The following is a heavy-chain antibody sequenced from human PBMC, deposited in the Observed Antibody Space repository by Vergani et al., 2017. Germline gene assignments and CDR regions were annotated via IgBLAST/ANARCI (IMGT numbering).Heavy chain of an antibody. Sequence: EVQLLESGGGLVQPGGSRRLSCAGAGFTFDTYTMAYVRQAPGKGLGWVATISSGGGDIFYACSVKGRFTISRDNSKKTLFLQMNSLKDEDTAVYYCTTAWGLYYLHGEYFQYWGRGTLVSVSS. D-gene: IGHD3-10*01. V-gene: IGHV3-23*01. CDR2: ISSGGGDI. CDR1: GFTFDTYT. J-gene: IGHJ1*01. CDR3: TTAWGLYYLHGEYFQY.